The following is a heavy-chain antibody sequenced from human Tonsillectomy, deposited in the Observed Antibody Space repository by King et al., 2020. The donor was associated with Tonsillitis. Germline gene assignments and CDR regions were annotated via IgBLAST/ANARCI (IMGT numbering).Heavy chain of an antibody. D-gene: IGHD1-26*01. CDR2: TRNKVNSYTT. Sequence: VQLVESGGGLVQPGGSLRLSCAASGFTFSDHYMDWVRQAPGKGLDWVGRTRNKVNSYTTQYAASVKGRFTISRDDSKNSVYLQMNSLKIEDTAVYYCISGVVGAADHWGQGTLVTVSS. V-gene: IGHV3-72*01. CDR1: GFTFSDHY. J-gene: IGHJ4*02. CDR3: ISGVVGAADH.